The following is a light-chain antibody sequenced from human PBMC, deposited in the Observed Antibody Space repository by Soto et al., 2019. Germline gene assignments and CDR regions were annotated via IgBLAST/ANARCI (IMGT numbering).Light chain of an antibody. J-gene: IGLJ2*01. CDR2: EVS. CDR3: GSYTFSSTLV. Sequence: QSALTQPASVSGSPGQSITISCTGTSSDVGGYNYVSWYQQHPGKAPKLMIYEVSNRPSGVSNRFSGSKSGNTASLTISGLQAEDEADYYCGSYTFSSTLVFGGGTKLTVL. V-gene: IGLV2-14*01. CDR1: SSDVGGYNY.